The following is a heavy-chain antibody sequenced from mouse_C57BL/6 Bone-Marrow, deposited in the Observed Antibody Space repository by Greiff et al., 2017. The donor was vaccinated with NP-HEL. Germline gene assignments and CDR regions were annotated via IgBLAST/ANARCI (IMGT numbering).Heavy chain of an antibody. V-gene: IGHV1-81*01. D-gene: IGHD2-3*01. J-gene: IGHJ4*01. CDR1: GYTFTSYG. CDR2: IYPRSGNT. CDR3: ARYDGYYVDYYYAMDY. Sequence: VKVVESGAELARPGASVKLSCKASGYTFTSYGISWVKQRTGQGLEWIGEIYPRSGNTYYNEKFKGKATLTADKSSSTAYMELRSLTSEDSAVYFCARYDGYYVDYYYAMDYWGQGTSVTVSS.